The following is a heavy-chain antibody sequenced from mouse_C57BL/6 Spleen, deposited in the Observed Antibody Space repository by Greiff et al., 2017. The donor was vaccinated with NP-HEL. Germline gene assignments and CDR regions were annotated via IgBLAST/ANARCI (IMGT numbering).Heavy chain of an antibody. V-gene: IGHV1-59*01. CDR2: IDPSDSYT. D-gene: IGHD1-1*01. CDR3: ARLGYGSSLDY. J-gene: IGHJ2*01. CDR1: GYTFTSYW. Sequence: QVQLQQPGAELVRPGTSVKLSCKASGYTFTSYWMHWVKQRPGQGLEWIGVIDPSDSYTNYNQKFKGKATLTVDTSSSTAYMQLSSLTSEDSAVYYCARLGYGSSLDYWGQGTTLTVSS.